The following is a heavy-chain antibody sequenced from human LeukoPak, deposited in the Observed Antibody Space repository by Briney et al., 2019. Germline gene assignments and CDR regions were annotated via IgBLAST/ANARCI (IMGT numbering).Heavy chain of an antibody. Sequence: GESLEISFKGSGYRFTRYWIGWVRPVPGKGLEWKGIIYPGDSDTRYSPSFQGQVTISADKSISTAYLQWSSLKASDTAMYYCARLPSPYYDFWSGYYTGYYYGMDVWGQGTTVTVSS. CDR2: IYPGDSDT. J-gene: IGHJ6*02. V-gene: IGHV5-51*01. CDR1: GYRFTRYW. CDR3: ARLPSPYYDFWSGYYTGYYYGMDV. D-gene: IGHD3-3*01.